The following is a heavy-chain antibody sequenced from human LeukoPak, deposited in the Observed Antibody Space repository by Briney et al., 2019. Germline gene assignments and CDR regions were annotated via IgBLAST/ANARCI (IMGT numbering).Heavy chain of an antibody. J-gene: IGHJ4*02. CDR2: IHTSGYT. CDR3: ARWSGDYSFAY. V-gene: IGHV4-4*07. Sequence: SETLSLTCSVSGGSMSSYYWSWIRQPAGKGLEWIGRIHTSGYTNSNPSLKSRVTMSVDTSKNQFSLRLSSVTAADTAVYYCARWSGDYSFAYGGQETLVTVSS. D-gene: IGHD3-3*01. CDR1: GGSMSSYY.